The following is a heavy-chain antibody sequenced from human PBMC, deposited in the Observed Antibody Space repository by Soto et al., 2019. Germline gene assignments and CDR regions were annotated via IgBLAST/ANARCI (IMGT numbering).Heavy chain of an antibody. CDR3: ARGNSTGSNYNAGY. V-gene: IGHV3-48*02. CDR2: ISRTGGTI. Sequence: EVHLVESGGGLVQPGGSLRLSCLTSGFSFHTFDMNWVRQAPGRGLEWVSSISRTGGTIYYADSVRGRFTVSRDNAVNSLYLQMSSLRDEDTAVYYCARGNSTGSNYNAGYWGQGNLVIVSS. CDR1: GFSFHTFD. D-gene: IGHD3-10*01. J-gene: IGHJ4*02.